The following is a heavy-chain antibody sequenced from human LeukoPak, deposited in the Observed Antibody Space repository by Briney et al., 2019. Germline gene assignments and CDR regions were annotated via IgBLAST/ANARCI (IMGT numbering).Heavy chain of an antibody. CDR1: GYTFTSYG. CDR2: ISVYNGDT. V-gene: IGHV1-18*01. D-gene: IGHD2-2*03. Sequence: ASVKVSCKASGYTFTSYGISWVRQAPGQGLEWMGWISVYNGDTNYPQKLQGRVTMTTDTSTSMAYMELRSLRSDDTAVYYCARSVGYCGRISCLGDDYWGQGILVIVTP. CDR3: ARSVGYCGRISCLGDDY. J-gene: IGHJ4*02.